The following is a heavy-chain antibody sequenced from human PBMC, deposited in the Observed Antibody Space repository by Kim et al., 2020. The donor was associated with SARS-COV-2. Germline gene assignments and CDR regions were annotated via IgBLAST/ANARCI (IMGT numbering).Heavy chain of an antibody. V-gene: IGHV3-9*01. Sequence: YGHSVKGRFTSTRDNAKNSLYLQMNSLRAEDTALYYCVKALLNGSALDIWGQGTMVTVSS. D-gene: IGHD1-26*01. CDR3: VKALLNGSALDI. J-gene: IGHJ3*02.